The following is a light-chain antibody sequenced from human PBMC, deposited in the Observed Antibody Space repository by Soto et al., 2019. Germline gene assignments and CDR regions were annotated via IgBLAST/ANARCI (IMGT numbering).Light chain of an antibody. CDR1: SSDVGGYNY. CDR3: CSYAGSRNYV. Sequence: QSALTQPRSVSGSPGQSVTISCTGTSSDVGGYNYVSWYQQHPGKAPKIMIYDVSKRPSGVPDRFSGSKSGNTASLTISGLQAEDEADYYCCSYAGSRNYVFGTGTKLTVL. CDR2: DVS. J-gene: IGLJ1*01. V-gene: IGLV2-11*01.